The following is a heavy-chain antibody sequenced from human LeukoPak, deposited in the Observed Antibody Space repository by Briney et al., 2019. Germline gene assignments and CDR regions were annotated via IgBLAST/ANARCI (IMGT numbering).Heavy chain of an antibody. CDR1: GFTFSDYY. CDR3: ARVDIAAAYPYYFDY. CDR2: ISGSGGST. V-gene: IGHV3-23*01. Sequence: PGGSLRLSCAASGFTFSDYYMSWIRQAPGKGLEWVSAISGSGGSTYYADSVKGRFTISRDNSKNTLYLQMNSLRAEDTAVYYCARVDIAAAYPYYFDYWGQGTLVTVSS. D-gene: IGHD6-13*01. J-gene: IGHJ4*02.